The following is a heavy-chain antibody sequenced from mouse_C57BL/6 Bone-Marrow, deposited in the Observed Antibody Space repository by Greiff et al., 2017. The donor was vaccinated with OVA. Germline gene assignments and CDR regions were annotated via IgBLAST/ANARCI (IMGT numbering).Heavy chain of an antibody. J-gene: IGHJ4*01. D-gene: IGHD1-1*01. CDR1: GYTFTDPT. Sequence: QVQLQQSDAELVKPGASVKISCKVSGYTFTDPTIHWMKQRPEQGLEWIGYIYPRDGSTKYNEKFKGKATLTADKSSSTAYMQLNSLTSEDSAVYFCARIPQGDYGSPLAMDYWGQGTSVTVSS. CDR3: ARIPQGDYGSPLAMDY. V-gene: IGHV1-78*01. CDR2: IYPRDGST.